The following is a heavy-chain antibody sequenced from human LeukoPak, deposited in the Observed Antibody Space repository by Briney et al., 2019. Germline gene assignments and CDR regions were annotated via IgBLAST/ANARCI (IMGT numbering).Heavy chain of an antibody. J-gene: IGHJ6*04. D-gene: IGHD4-17*01. CDR3: ARDRDGDYILDA. V-gene: IGHV4-59*01. Sequence: SETLSLTCTVSGGSISTYYWSWIRQPPGKGLEWIGYMYHSGSTNYNPSLKSRVTISVGTSKNQFSLKLSSVTAADTAVYYCARDRDGDYILDAWGKGTTVTVSS. CDR2: MYHSGST. CDR1: GGSISTYY.